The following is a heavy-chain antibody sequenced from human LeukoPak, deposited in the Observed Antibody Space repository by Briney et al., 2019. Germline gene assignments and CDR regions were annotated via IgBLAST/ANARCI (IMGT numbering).Heavy chain of an antibody. CDR1: GGSISSYY. CDR3: ARKRIADLGDETSFGGTPFDS. Sequence: LSLTCTVSGGSISSYYWSWVRQAPGKGLEWLSGITSGASVIYYADSVKGRFTISRDDAKNSVFLQMSGLTVDDTAVYYCARKRIADLGDETSFGGTPFDSWGQGTLVIVSS. J-gene: IGHJ4*02. CDR2: ITSGASVI. V-gene: IGHV3-48*03. D-gene: IGHD3-16*01.